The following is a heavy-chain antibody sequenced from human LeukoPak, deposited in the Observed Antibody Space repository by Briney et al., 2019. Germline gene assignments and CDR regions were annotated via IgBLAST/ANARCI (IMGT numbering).Heavy chain of an antibody. V-gene: IGHV3-74*01. J-gene: IGHJ4*02. Sequence: GGFLRLSCVASGFTFSNYWMHWVRQAPGKGLVWVSRIINDGTTTNYVDSVKGRFTISRDNAKNTVYLEMNSLRAEDTAVYYCARVGYYSSGPFSYFDYWGQGTLVTVSS. D-gene: IGHD3-10*01. CDR3: ARVGYYSSGPFSYFDY. CDR2: IINDGTTT. CDR1: GFTFSNYW.